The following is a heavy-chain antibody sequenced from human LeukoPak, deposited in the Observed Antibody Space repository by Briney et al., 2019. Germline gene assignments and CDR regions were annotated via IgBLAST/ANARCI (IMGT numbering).Heavy chain of an antibody. V-gene: IGHV3-43*02. J-gene: IGHJ4*02. Sequence: GGSLRLSCAASGFTFDDYAMHWVRQAPGKGLEWVSLISGDGGSTYYADSVKGRFTISRDNGKNSLYLQMNSLRTEDTALYYCAKDGRWLQWGYFDYWGQGTLVTVSS. CDR3: AKDGRWLQWGYFDY. CDR2: ISGDGGST. D-gene: IGHD5-24*01. CDR1: GFTFDDYA.